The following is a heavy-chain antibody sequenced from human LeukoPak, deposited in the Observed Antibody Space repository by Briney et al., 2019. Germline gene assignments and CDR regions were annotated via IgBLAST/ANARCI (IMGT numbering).Heavy chain of an antibody. V-gene: IGHV1-69*04. J-gene: IGHJ4*02. CDR2: IIPILGIA. CDR1: GGTFSSYT. CDR3: ARDPGWFGELFQPLDY. D-gene: IGHD3-10*01. Sequence: SVKVSCKASGGTFSSYTISWVRRAPGQGLEWMGRIIPILGIANYAQKLQGRVTITADKSTSTAYMTLSSLRSEDTAVYYCARDPGWFGELFQPLDYWRQGTLVTVSS.